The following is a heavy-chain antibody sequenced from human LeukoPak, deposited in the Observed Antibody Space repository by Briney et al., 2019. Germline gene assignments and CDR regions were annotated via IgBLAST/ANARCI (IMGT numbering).Heavy chain of an antibody. CDR2: INSDGSST. D-gene: IGHD3-10*02. Sequence: PGGSLRLSCAASGFTFSNSGMSWVRQAPGKGLVWVSRINSDGSSTSYADSVKGRFTISRDNAKNSLYLQMNSLRAEDTAVYYCAELGITMIGGVWGKGTTVTISS. J-gene: IGHJ6*04. CDR1: GFTFSNSG. CDR3: AELGITMIGGV. V-gene: IGHV3-74*01.